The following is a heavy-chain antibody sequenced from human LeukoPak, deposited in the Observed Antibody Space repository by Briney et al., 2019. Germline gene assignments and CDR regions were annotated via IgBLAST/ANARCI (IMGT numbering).Heavy chain of an antibody. D-gene: IGHD6-19*01. CDR2: IYYSGST. V-gene: IGHV4-59*01. CDR3: ARDQGSGWQNWFDP. CDR1: GGSFSDYY. Sequence: NASETLSLTCAVYGGSFSDYYWSWIRQPPGKGLEWIGYIYYSGSTNYNPSLKSRVTISVDTSKNQFSLKLSSVTAADTAVYYCARDQGSGWQNWFDPWGQGTLVTVSS. J-gene: IGHJ5*02.